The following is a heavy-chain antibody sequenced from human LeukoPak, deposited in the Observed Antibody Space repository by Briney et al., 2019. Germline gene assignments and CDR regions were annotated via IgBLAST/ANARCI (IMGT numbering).Heavy chain of an antibody. J-gene: IGHJ6*02. D-gene: IGHD3-10*01. CDR2: ISVRGDST. V-gene: IGHV3-23*01. CDR1: GFTFSSYA. Sequence: GGSLRLSCAASGFTFSSYAMSWVRQAPGKGLEWVSVISVRGDSTYYADSVKGRFTVSRDNSKNTLYVQMNSLRAEDTAVYYCAKWLQDYYAMDVWGQGTTVTVSS. CDR3: AKWLQDYYAMDV.